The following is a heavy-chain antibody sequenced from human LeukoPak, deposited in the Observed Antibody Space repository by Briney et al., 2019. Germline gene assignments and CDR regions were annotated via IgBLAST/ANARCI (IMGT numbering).Heavy chain of an antibody. D-gene: IGHD3-22*01. J-gene: IGHJ4*02. Sequence: SSETLSLTCTVSGYSISSGYYWGWIRQPPGKGLEWIGSIYHSGSTYYNPSLKSRVTISVDTSKNQFSLKLSSVTAADTAVYYCARARGLLRAPHYFDYWGQGTLVTVSS. CDR3: ARARGLLRAPHYFDY. CDR1: GYSISSGYY. CDR2: IYHSGST. V-gene: IGHV4-38-2*02.